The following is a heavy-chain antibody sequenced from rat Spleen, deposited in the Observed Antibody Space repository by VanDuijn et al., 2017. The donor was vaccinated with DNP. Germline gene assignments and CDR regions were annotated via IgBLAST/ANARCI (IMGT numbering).Heavy chain of an antibody. CDR1: GFTFSDYN. Sequence: EVQLVESGGGLVQPGRSLKLSCAASGFTFSDYNMAWVRQAPKKGLAWVATILYDGSRTYYRDSVKGRFTISRDDAKSTLYRQMDSLRSEDTATDYCATSRTGRAWGQGVMVTVSS. D-gene: IGHD5-1*01. J-gene: IGHJ2*01. CDR3: ATSRTGRA. V-gene: IGHV5S10*01. CDR2: ILYDGSRT.